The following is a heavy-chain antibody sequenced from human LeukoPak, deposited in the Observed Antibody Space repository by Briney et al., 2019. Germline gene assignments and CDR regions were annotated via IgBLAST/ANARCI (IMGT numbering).Heavy chain of an antibody. J-gene: IGHJ5*02. CDR2: IYYSGST. CDR1: GGSISSSSYY. Sequence: NASETLSLTCTVSGGSISSSSYYWGWIRQPPGKGLEWIGIIYYSGSTYYNPSLKSPVTISLDTSKNQFSLKLSSVTAADTAVYYCARLGYSSSRNWFDPWGQGTLVTVSS. D-gene: IGHD6-13*01. V-gene: IGHV4-39*01. CDR3: ARLGYSSSRNWFDP.